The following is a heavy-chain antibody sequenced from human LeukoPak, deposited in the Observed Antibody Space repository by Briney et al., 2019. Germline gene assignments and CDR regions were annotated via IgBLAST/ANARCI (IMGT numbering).Heavy chain of an antibody. V-gene: IGHV3-43*01. CDR3: AKGTGAKYYYYMDV. CDR2: ISWDGGST. D-gene: IGHD1-26*01. J-gene: IGHJ6*03. Sequence: GGSLRLSCAASGFTFDDYTMHWVRQAPGKGLEWVSLISWDGGSTYYADSVKGRFTISRDNSKNSLYPQTNSLRTEDTALYYCAKGTGAKYYYYMDVWGKGTTVTASS. CDR1: GFTFDDYT.